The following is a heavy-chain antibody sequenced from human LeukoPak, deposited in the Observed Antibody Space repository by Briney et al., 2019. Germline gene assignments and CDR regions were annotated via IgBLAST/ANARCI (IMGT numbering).Heavy chain of an antibody. V-gene: IGHV3-23*01. CDR2: ISGSGGST. CDR1: GFTFSSYA. J-gene: IGHJ3*02. CDR3: AKDRPRSSGWYLDAFDI. D-gene: IGHD6-19*01. Sequence: GGSLRLSCAASGFTFSSYAMSWVRQAPGKGLEWVSAISGSGGSTYYADSVKGRFTISRDNSKNTLYLQMNSLRAEDTAVYYCAKDRPRSSGWYLDAFDIWGQGTMVTVSS.